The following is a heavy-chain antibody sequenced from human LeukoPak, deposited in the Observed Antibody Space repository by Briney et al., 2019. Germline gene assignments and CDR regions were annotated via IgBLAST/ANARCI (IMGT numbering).Heavy chain of an antibody. CDR2: ISAYNGNT. CDR1: GYTFTSYG. CDR3: ARVIMRRIPYYFDY. V-gene: IGHV1-18*01. D-gene: IGHD3-16*01. J-gene: IGHJ4*02. Sequence: ASVKVSCKASGYTFTSYGISWVRQAPGQGLKWMGWISAYNGNTNYAQKLQGRVTMTTDTSTSTAYMELRSLRSDDTAVYYCARVIMRRIPYYFDYWGQGTLVTVSS.